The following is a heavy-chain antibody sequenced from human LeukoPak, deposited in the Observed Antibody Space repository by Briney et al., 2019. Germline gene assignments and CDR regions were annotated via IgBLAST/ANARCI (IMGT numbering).Heavy chain of an antibody. Sequence: GASVKVSSKASGYTFTGYYMHWVRQAPGQGLEWMGWINPNSGGTNYAQKFQGRVTMTRDTSISTAYMELSRLRSDDTAVYYCARNPLGYCSSTSCYEGDWFDPWGQGTLVTVSS. CDR2: INPNSGGT. CDR3: ARNPLGYCSSTSCYEGDWFDP. J-gene: IGHJ5*02. D-gene: IGHD2-2*03. V-gene: IGHV1-2*02. CDR1: GYTFTGYY.